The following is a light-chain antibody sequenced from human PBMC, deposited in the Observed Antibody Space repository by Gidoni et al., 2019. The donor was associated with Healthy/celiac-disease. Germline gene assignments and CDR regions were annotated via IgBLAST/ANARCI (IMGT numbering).Light chain of an antibody. CDR1: QSISSY. J-gene: IGKJ4*01. CDR2: AAS. Sequence: DIQMPQSPSSLSASVGDRVTITCRASQSISSYLNLYQQKPGKAPKLLIYAASSLQSGVPSRFSGSGSGTDFTLTISSMQPEDFATYYCQQSYSTPQVTFGGGTKVEIK. V-gene: IGKV1-39*01. CDR3: QQSYSTPQVT.